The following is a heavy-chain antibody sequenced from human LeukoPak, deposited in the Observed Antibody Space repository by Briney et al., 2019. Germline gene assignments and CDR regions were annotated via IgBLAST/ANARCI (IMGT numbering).Heavy chain of an antibody. CDR1: GGSISSSNW. CDR3: SKSNGYGLIDI. V-gene: IGHV4-4*02. J-gene: IGHJ3*02. D-gene: IGHD3-22*01. Sequence: PSGNLSLTCAVSGGSISSSNWGSWVRQPPGKGLEWIGEIYHSGSTDYNPSLKSRVTISLDTSRNQFSLKLNSVTAADSAVDYCSKSNGYGLIDIWGQGTMVTVSS. CDR2: IYHSGST.